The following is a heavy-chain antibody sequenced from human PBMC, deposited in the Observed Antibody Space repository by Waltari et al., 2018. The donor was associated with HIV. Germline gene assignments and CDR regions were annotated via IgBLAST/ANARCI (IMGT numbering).Heavy chain of an antibody. V-gene: IGHV1-2*02. CDR1: GYTFSDYY. CDR3: ARVFRGTANYFDSRLGH. CDR2: INPSSGGT. Sequence: QVQLVQSGAEVKKPGASVKVSCKASGYTFSDYYMHWVRQAPGQGLEWMGWINPSSGGTRYAEKFQGRVTMTRDTSISTAYMELSRLRFDDTAVYYCARVFRGTANYFDSRLGHWGQGTLVTVSS. J-gene: IGHJ5*02. D-gene: IGHD3-22*01.